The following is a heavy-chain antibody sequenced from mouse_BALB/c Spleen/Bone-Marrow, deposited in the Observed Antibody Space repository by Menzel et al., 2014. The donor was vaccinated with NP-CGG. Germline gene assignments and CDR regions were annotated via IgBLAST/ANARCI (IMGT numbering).Heavy chain of an antibody. CDR1: GYTFTNYW. V-gene: IGHV1S81*02. Sequence: QVQLQQSGAELVNPGASVKLSCEASGYTFTNYWMHWVNQRPGQGLEWVGEINPTNGRSNYNEKFKSKATLTVDKSSSTAYMQLSSLTSEDSAVYYCARRGDYYGAMDYWGQGTSVTVSS. CDR2: INPTNGRS. CDR3: ARRGDYYGAMDY. J-gene: IGHJ4*01. D-gene: IGHD1-1*01.